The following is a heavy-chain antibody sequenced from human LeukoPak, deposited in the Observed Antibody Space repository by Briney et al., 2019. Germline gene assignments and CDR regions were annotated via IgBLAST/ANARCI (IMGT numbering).Heavy chain of an antibody. CDR3: ARGGPGTGMDY. Sequence: PGGSLRLXCVASGFTFSSLWMHWVRQAPGKGLVWVSRINNDEITTTYADSVKGRFTISRDNAKNTLYLQMNSLRAEDTAIYCCARGGPGTGMDYWGQGALVTVSS. V-gene: IGHV3-74*01. D-gene: IGHD1-1*01. CDR2: INNDEITT. CDR1: GFTFSSLW. J-gene: IGHJ4*02.